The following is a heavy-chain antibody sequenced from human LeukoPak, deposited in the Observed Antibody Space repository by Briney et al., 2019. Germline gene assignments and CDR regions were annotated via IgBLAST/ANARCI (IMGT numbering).Heavy chain of an antibody. CDR2: IYYSGST. V-gene: IGHV4-59*08. D-gene: IGHD6-19*01. CDR3: ARLFSGAGTPIDY. J-gene: IGHJ4*02. Sequence: SETLSLTCTVSGGSISSYYWSWIRQPPGKGLEWIGYIYYSGSTNYNPSLKSRVTISVDTSKNQFSLKLSSVTAADTAVYYCARLFSGAGTPIDYWGQGTLVTVSS. CDR1: GGSISSYY.